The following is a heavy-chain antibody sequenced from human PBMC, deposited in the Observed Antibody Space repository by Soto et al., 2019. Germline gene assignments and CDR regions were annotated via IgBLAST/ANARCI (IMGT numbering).Heavy chain of an antibody. CDR1: GFTFTRYS. V-gene: IGHV3-33*08. CDR3: ARVPLPGIVGATTLQY. Sequence: GGSLRLSCAASGFTFTRYSMHWVRQAPGKGLEWVAVIWYDGSNKYYADSVKGRFTISRDNSKNTLYLQMNSLRAEDTAVYYCARVPLPGIVGATTLQYWGQGTLVTVSS. CDR2: IWYDGSNK. D-gene: IGHD1-26*01. J-gene: IGHJ4*02.